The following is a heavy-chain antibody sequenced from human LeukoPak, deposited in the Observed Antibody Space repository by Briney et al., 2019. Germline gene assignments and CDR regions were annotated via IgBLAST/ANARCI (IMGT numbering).Heavy chain of an antibody. V-gene: IGHV3-21*01. J-gene: IGHJ4*02. CDR3: AREAAVETH. D-gene: IGHD5-24*01. CDR2: ISSGSTCI. CDR1: GFTFSSAS. Sequence: GGSLRLSCAAAGFTFSSASINRSRQAPGKGLEWVSYISSGSTCIYYADSVKDRFTISRDNAKNSLYLQMNNLRVEDTAVYYCAREAAVETHWGQGTLVTVSS.